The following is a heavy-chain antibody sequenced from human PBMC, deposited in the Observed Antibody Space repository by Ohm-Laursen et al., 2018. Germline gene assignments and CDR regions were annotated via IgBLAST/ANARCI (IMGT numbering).Heavy chain of an antibody. CDR3: ARGRGYSYGYAY. J-gene: IGHJ4*02. Sequence: SLRLSCAASGFTVSSNYMSWVRQAPGKGLEWVSVIYSGGSTYYADSVKGRFTISRDNSKNTLYLQMNSLRAEDTAVYCCARGRGYSYGYAYWGQGTLVTVSS. CDR1: GFTVSSNY. CDR2: IYSGGST. D-gene: IGHD5-18*01. V-gene: IGHV3-53*01.